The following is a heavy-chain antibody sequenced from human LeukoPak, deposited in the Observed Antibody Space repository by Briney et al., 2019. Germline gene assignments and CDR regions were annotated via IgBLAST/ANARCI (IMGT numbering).Heavy chain of an antibody. CDR3: ARERDITSTAGYFQH. CDR1: GFTFNTYG. J-gene: IGHJ1*01. Sequence: GGSLRLSCAASGFTFNTYGMHWVRQAPGKGLEWMAFIRYDGSNKYYADSVKGRFTISRENSKNTLYLQMNSLRPEDTAVYYCARERDITSTAGYFQHWGQGTLVTVSS. CDR2: IRYDGSNK. D-gene: IGHD5-12*01. V-gene: IGHV3-30*02.